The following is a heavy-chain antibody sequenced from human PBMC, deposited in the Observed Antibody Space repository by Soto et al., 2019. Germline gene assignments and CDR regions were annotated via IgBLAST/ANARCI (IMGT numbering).Heavy chain of an antibody. V-gene: IGHV4-59*02. CDR2: IYFSGSA. Sequence: PSETLSLTCTVSGDSVSNNFWTWSRQPPGKGLEWIGYIYFSGSANYNPSLERRVTMSVDSSKNQFSMTLSSVTAADTAMYYCARARPNDFWDYWGPGALLTVSS. CDR1: GDSVSNNF. CDR3: ARARPNDFWDY. D-gene: IGHD2-21*02. J-gene: IGHJ4*02.